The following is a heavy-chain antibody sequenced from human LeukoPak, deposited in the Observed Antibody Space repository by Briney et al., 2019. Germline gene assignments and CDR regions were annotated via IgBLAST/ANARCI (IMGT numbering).Heavy chain of an antibody. Sequence: GGSLRLSCAASGFTFSSYSMNWVRQAPGKGLEWVSSISSSSSYIYYADSVKGRFTISRDNAKNSLYLQMNSLRAEDTAVYYCARAPPFGADVALDYWGQGTLVTVSS. CDR3: ARAPPFGADVALDY. D-gene: IGHD3-3*01. V-gene: IGHV3-21*01. J-gene: IGHJ4*02. CDR2: ISSSSSYI. CDR1: GFTFSSYS.